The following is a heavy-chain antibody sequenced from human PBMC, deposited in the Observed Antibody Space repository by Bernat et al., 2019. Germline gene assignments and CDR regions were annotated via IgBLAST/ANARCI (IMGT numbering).Heavy chain of an antibody. D-gene: IGHD3-16*01. J-gene: IGHJ3*02. Sequence: EVQLVESGGGLVQPGGSLRLSCTASGFTFSSYWMHWVRQAPGKGLVWVSRINTDARSTNYADFVKGRFTRSSDNAKNTLYLEMNSLRAEDTAVYYCAREGTRGRDAFDMRGQGRMITVSS. CDR2: INTDARST. V-gene: IGHV3-74*01. CDR3: AREGTRGRDAFDM. CDR1: GFTFSSYW.